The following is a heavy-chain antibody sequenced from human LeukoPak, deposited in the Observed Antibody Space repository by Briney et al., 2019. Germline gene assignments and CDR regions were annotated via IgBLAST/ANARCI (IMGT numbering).Heavy chain of an antibody. D-gene: IGHD3-3*01. CDR2: IYSGGSA. V-gene: IGHV3-53*01. Sequence: GGSLRLSCAASGFTVSSNYMSWVRQAPGKGLEWVSVIYSGGSAYYADSVKGRFTISRDNSKNTLYLQMNSLRAEDTAVYYCARGHDFWSGYYLGAFDIWGQGTMVTVSS. CDR1: GFTVSSNY. CDR3: ARGHDFWSGYYLGAFDI. J-gene: IGHJ3*02.